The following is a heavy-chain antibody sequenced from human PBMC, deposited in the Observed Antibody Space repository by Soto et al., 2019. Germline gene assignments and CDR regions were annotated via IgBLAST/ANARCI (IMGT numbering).Heavy chain of an antibody. J-gene: IGHJ6*02. D-gene: IGHD2-15*01. CDR3: ARGGLGYCSGGSCYSAGLSRYYYGMGV. V-gene: IGHV4-31*03. Sequence: QVQLQESGPGLVKPSQTLSLTCTVSGGSISSGGYYWSWIRQHPGKGLEWIGYIYYSGSTYYNPSSKSRVTISVDTSKNQFSLKLSSVTAADTAVYYCARGGLGYCSGGSCYSAGLSRYYYGMGVWGQGTTVTVSS. CDR2: IYYSGST. CDR1: GGSISSGGYY.